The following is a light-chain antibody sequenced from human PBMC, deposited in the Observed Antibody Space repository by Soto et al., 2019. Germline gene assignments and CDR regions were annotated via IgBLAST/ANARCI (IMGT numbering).Light chain of an antibody. CDR3: QQSNSFPLT. Sequence: DIQMTQSPSSVSASVGDRVTITCRASQGISSRLAWYQQKPGKAPNLLIYAASSVQSGVPSRFSGSGSETDFTLTIGSRQPEDFATYYCQQSNSFPLTFGGGTKVEIK. CDR2: AAS. J-gene: IGKJ4*01. V-gene: IGKV1-12*01. CDR1: QGISSR.